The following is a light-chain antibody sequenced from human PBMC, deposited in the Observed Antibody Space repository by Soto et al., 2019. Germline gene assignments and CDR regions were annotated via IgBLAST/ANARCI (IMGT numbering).Light chain of an antibody. CDR2: GAS. Sequence: EIVLTQSPGTLSLSPGERATLSCRASQSVSSSHLAWYQQKPGQAPRLLIYGASSRATGIPDRVSGSGSGTDFTLTINRLEPEDFAVYYCHQYGGSPRATSFGGGTKVEIK. CDR3: HQYGGSPRATS. J-gene: IGKJ4*01. V-gene: IGKV3-20*01. CDR1: QSVSSSH.